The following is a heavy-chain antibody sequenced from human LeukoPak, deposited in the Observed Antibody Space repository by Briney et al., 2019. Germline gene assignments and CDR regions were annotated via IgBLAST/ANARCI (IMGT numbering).Heavy chain of an antibody. CDR1: GFTFSSYS. J-gene: IGHJ4*02. V-gene: IGHV3-21*01. CDR3: ARHRGGGKSRDGYKVLDY. Sequence: GGSLRLSCAASGFTFSSYSMNWVRQAPGKGLEWVSSISSSSSYIYYADSVKGRFTISRDNAKNSLYLQMNSLRAEDTAVYYCARHRGGGKSRDGYKVLDYWGQGTLVTVSS. D-gene: IGHD5-24*01. CDR2: ISSSSSYI.